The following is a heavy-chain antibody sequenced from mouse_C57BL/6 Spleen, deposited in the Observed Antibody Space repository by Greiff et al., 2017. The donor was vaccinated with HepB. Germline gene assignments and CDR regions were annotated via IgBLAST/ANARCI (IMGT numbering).Heavy chain of an antibody. CDR2: IYPGDGDT. CDR3: AREGTVVEGDYAMDY. CDR1: GYAFSSYW. J-gene: IGHJ4*01. V-gene: IGHV1-80*01. D-gene: IGHD1-1*01. Sequence: QVQLQQSGAELVKPGASVKISCKASGYAFSSYWMNWVKQRPGKGLEWIGQIYPGDGDTNYNGKFKGKATLTADKSSSTAYMQLSSLTSEDSAVYFCAREGTVVEGDYAMDYWGQGTSVTVSS.